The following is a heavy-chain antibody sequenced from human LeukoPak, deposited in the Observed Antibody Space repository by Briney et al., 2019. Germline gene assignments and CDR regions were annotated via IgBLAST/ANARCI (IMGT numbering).Heavy chain of an antibody. CDR2: IRSKANSYAT. J-gene: IGHJ4*02. Sequence: GGSLRLSCAASGFTFSGSAMHWVRQASGKGLEWVGRIRSKANSYATAYAASVKGRFTISRDDSKNTAYLQMNSLETEDTAVYYCTQTYYYGSGRTFDYWGQGTLVTVSS. V-gene: IGHV3-73*01. CDR3: TQTYYYGSGRTFDY. D-gene: IGHD3-10*01. CDR1: GFTFSGSA.